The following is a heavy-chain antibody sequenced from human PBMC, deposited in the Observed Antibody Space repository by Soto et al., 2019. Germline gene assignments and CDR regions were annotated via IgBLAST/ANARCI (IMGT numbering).Heavy chain of an antibody. Sequence: ASVKVSCKASGGTFTGYYMHWVRQAPGQGLEWMGWINPNSGGTNYAQKFQGRVTMTRDTSISTAYMELSRLRSDDTAVYYCARVLTWLDRCFDYWGQGTLVTVSS. J-gene: IGHJ4*02. CDR2: INPNSGGT. CDR1: GGTFTGYY. D-gene: IGHD6-19*01. CDR3: ARVLTWLDRCFDY. V-gene: IGHV1-2*02.